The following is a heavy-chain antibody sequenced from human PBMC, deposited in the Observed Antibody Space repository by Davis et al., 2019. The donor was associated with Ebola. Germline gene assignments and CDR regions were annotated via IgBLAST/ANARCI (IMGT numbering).Heavy chain of an antibody. D-gene: IGHD3-3*01. Sequence: SETLSLTCAVYGESFSDYYWSWIRQPPGKGPEWIGDISHSGSTTYSPSLTRRVTISIDTSNNQFSLKLRSVTAADTAVYYCARGRRVLEWLYLGGYYFDYWGQGTLVTVSS. CDR3: ARGRRVLEWLYLGGYYFDY. J-gene: IGHJ4*02. V-gene: IGHV4-34*01. CDR2: ISHSGST. CDR1: GESFSDYY.